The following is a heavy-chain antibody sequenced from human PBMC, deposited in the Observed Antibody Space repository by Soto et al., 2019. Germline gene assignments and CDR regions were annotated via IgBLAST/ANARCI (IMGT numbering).Heavy chain of an antibody. CDR1: GGSFSGYY. CDR3: ASGKYGMDV. V-gene: IGHV4-34*01. J-gene: IGHJ6*02. Sequence: PSETLSLTCAVYGGSFSGYYWSWIRQPPGKGLEWIGEINHSGSTNYNPSLKSRVTISVDTSKNQFSLKLSSVTAADMAVYYCASGKYGMDVWGQGTTVTVSS. CDR2: INHSGST.